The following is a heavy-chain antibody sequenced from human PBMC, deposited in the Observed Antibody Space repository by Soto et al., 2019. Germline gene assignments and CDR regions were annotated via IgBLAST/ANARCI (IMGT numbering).Heavy chain of an antibody. CDR1: GLTFSDYY. CDR2: SKKKANGYTM. CDR3: VIVGRTS. J-gene: IGHJ3*01. Sequence: EVQVVESGGGLVQPGGSLRLSCAVSGLTFSDYYFDWVRQSPGKGLEWVGRSKKKANGYTMEYAASVKVRFTISRDDSKNSVFLQMSSLRTEDTSVYYCVIVGRTSWGHGTTVTVPS. V-gene: IGHV3-72*01. D-gene: IGHD3-3*01.